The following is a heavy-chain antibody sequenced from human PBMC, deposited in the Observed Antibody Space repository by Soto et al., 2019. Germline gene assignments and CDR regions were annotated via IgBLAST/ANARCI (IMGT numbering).Heavy chain of an antibody. CDR3: ARGGHIAVVPASFDY. Sequence: ASVKVSCKPSGYTLNTYYLHWVRQAPGQGLEWMGIIHPSGGGSTYAQKFLGRVTMTRDTSTSTVFMELSSLRSADPAVYYCARGGHIAVVPASFDYWGQGTLVTVPS. J-gene: IGHJ4*02. CDR1: GYTLNTYY. CDR2: IHPSGGGS. V-gene: IGHV1-46*02. D-gene: IGHD2-21*02.